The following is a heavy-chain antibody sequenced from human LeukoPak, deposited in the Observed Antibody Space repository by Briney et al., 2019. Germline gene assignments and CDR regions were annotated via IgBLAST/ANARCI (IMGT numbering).Heavy chain of an antibody. CDR1: GYTFTSYY. J-gene: IGHJ5*02. CDR2: INPSGGST. D-gene: IGHD3-10*01. Sequence: ASVKVSCKASGYTFTSYYMHWVRQAPGQGLEWMGIINPSGGSTSYAQKFQGRVTMTRDMSTSTVYMELSSLRSEDTAVYYCARVSSPMVRGVIRPGRYWFDPWGQGTLVTVSS. V-gene: IGHV1-46*01. CDR3: ARVSSPMVRGVIRPGRYWFDP.